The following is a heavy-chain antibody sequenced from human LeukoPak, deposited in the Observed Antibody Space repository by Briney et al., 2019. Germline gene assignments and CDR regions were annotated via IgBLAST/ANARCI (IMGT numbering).Heavy chain of an antibody. CDR2: VNTDNDNT. V-gene: IGHV1-3*04. CDR1: GYSFTTYA. D-gene: IGHD3-22*01. CDR3: ARGDYYDSSGYY. J-gene: IGHJ4*02. Sequence: GASVKVSCKTSGYSFTTYAIHWVRQAPGQRLEWMGWVNTDNDNTKYSQKFQGRVTITADESTSTAYLDLSSLRSEDTAVYFCARGDYYDSSGYYWGQGTLVTVSS.